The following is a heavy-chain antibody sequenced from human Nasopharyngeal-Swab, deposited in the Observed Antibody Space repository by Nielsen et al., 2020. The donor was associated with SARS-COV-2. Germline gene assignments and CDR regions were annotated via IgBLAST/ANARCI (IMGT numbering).Heavy chain of an antibody. CDR2: VSGDGVTT. J-gene: IGHJ4*02. V-gene: IGHV3-64*02. D-gene: IGHD2-8*02. Sequence: WIRKPPGKGLEYLSAVSGDGVTTHYADSLKGRFTISRDNSKNTVYLQLGSLTAEDMAVYFCARGTPGIPGVDYWGQGTLVTVSS. CDR3: ARGTPGIPGVDY.